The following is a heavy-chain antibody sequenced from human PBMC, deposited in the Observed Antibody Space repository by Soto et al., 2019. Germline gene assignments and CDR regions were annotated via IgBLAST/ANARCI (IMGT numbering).Heavy chain of an antibody. CDR2: IYHSGST. CDR1: GDSISNTNW. V-gene: IGHV4-4*02. CDR3: ARKGYYDSSGHSFDY. J-gene: IGHJ4*02. Sequence: SETLSLTCAVSGDSISNTNWWSWVRQSAGKGLEWIGEIYHSGSTNYNPSRKSRVTISLDKSKKQISLKVTSVTAADTAVYYCARKGYYDSSGHSFDYWGRGTLVTVS. D-gene: IGHD3-22*01.